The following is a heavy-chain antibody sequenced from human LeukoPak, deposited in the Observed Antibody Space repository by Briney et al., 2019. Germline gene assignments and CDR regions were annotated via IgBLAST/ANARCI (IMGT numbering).Heavy chain of an antibody. Sequence: GGSLRLSCAASGFTFSSYWMSWVRQAPGKGLEWVANIKQDGSEKYYVDSVKGRFTISRDNAKNSLYLQMNSLRAEDTAVYYCARDLGGSRGAFDIWGQGTMVTVSS. CDR2: IKQDGSEK. J-gene: IGHJ3*02. D-gene: IGHD1-26*01. CDR3: ARDLGGSRGAFDI. V-gene: IGHV3-7*01. CDR1: GFTFSSYW.